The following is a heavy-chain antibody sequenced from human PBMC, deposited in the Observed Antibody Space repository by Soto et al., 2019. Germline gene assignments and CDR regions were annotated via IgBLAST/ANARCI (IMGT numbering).Heavy chain of an antibody. V-gene: IGHV1-3*01. D-gene: IGHD3-22*01. CDR2: INAGNGNT. Sequence: QIQLMQSGAEVKKPGASVKVSCKASGYTFTSYGIHWVRQAPGQRLEWTGWINAGNGNTKYSEKFQGRVTITRDTSASTAYLEPSSLRSEDTAVYYCARDPNDSSAYYHPYYYGMDVWGQGTTVTVSS. CDR1: GYTFTSYG. CDR3: ARDPNDSSAYYHPYYYGMDV. J-gene: IGHJ6*02.